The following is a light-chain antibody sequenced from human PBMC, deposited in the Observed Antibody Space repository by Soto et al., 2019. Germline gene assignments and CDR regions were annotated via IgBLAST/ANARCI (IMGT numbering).Light chain of an antibody. Sequence: QSALTQPASVSGSPGQSITISCTGTSSDVGFYNYVSWYQQHPGKAPKLMIYEVSNRPSGVSNRFSGSKSGNTASLTISGLQAEDEADYHCQSYDSSLTNAVFGGGTKLTVL. CDR1: SSDVGFYNY. CDR3: QSYDSSLTNAV. CDR2: EVS. J-gene: IGLJ2*01. V-gene: IGLV2-14*01.